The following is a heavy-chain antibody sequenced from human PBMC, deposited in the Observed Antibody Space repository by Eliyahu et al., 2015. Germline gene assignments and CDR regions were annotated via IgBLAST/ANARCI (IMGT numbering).Heavy chain of an antibody. CDR1: XGXISXXNX. Sequence: QVQLQESGPGLVKPSGTLSLTCAVSXGXISXXNXXXWVRQXPGKGLEWIGEIYHSGSTNYNPSLKSRVTISVDKSKNQFSLKLSSVTAADTAVYYCARAPVAGTCFDYWGQGTLVTVSS. V-gene: IGHV4-4*02. CDR3: ARAPVAGTCFDY. D-gene: IGHD6-19*01. CDR2: IYHSGST. J-gene: IGHJ4*02.